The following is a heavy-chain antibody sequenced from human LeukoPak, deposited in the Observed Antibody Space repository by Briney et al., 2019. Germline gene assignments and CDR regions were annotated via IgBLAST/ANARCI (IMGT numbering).Heavy chain of an antibody. Sequence: SVKVSCKASGGTFSSYAISWVRQAPGQGLEWMGGIIPIFGTANYAQKFQGRVTITADESTSTAYMELSGLRSEDTAVYYCARARDEAPGCSGGSCYLGKYYYYYYGMDVWGQGTTVTVSS. CDR3: ARARDEAPGCSGGSCYLGKYYYYYYGMDV. CDR2: IIPIFGTA. V-gene: IGHV1-69*13. CDR1: GGTFSSYA. J-gene: IGHJ6*02. D-gene: IGHD2-15*01.